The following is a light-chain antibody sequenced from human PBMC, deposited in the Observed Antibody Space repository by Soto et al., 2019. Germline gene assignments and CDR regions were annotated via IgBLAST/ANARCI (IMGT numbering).Light chain of an antibody. CDR3: QQYYRTQRT. J-gene: IGKJ1*01. Sequence: EIVVTQSPVTLSVSPGERAILSCRASQSVSSSYLAWYQQKPGQAPRLLIYGASSRATGIPDRFSGSGSGTDFTLTVSSLQAEDVAVYYCQQYYRTQRTFGQGTKVDI. V-gene: IGKV3-20*01. CDR1: QSVSSSY. CDR2: GAS.